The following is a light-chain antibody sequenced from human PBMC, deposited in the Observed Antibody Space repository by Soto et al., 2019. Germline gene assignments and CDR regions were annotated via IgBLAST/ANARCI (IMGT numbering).Light chain of an antibody. Sequence: QSVMAQPACVSGSPGQSITISCTGTISDFVVYNYVSWYQQHPGKAPKLMIYGVSNRPSGVSNRFSGSKSGNTASLTISGLQADDEADYYCSSHTISSALQVFGTGTKVTVL. CDR1: ISDFVVYNY. CDR2: GVS. J-gene: IGLJ1*01. V-gene: IGLV2-14*01. CDR3: SSHTISSALQV.